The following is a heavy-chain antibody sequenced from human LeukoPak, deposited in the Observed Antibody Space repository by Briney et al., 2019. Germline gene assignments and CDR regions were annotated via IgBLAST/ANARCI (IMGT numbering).Heavy chain of an antibody. V-gene: IGHV4-59*01. CDR1: GGSIKNYY. CDR3: ARHRSDTGGKKGVNWFDP. D-gene: IGHD4-23*01. Sequence: TSETLSLTCSVSGGSIKNYYWSWIRQPPGKGLEWLGNIYFGGTTDYNSSLKSRLTISVDTFKNQPSLNLQSVTAADTATYYCARHRSDTGGKKGVNWFDPWGQGTLVTVSS. CDR2: IYFGGTT. J-gene: IGHJ5*02.